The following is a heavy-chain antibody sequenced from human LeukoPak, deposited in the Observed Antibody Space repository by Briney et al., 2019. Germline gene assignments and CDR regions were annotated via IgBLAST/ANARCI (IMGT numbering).Heavy chain of an antibody. D-gene: IGHD2-21*02. Sequence: PGRSLRLSCAASGFTFSSYAMHWVRQAPGKGLEWVAVISYDGSNKYYADSVKGRFTISRDNSKNTLYLQMNSRRAEDTAVYYCAREAYCGGDCYGWFDPWGQGTLVTVSS. CDR2: ISYDGSNK. V-gene: IGHV3-30-3*01. J-gene: IGHJ5*02. CDR3: AREAYCGGDCYGWFDP. CDR1: GFTFSSYA.